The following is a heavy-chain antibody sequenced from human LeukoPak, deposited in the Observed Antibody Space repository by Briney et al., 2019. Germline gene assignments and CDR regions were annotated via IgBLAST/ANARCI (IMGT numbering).Heavy chain of an antibody. D-gene: IGHD6-13*01. CDR3: AKDLGSSSWNGWGFDY. CDR2: MRYDGSSK. V-gene: IGHV3-30*02. CDR1: GFTISTFG. J-gene: IGHJ4*02. Sequence: GGSLRLSCAASGFTISTFGMHWVRQAPAPGLEWVVFMRYDGSSKSYEDSVKGRFTISRDNSKNTLYLQKNSLRLEAKAVYYCAKDLGSSSWNGWGFDYWGQGTLVTVSS.